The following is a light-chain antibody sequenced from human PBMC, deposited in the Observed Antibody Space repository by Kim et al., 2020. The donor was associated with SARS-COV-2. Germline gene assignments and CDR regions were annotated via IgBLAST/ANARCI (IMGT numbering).Light chain of an antibody. CDR2: SAS. CDR3: QQSYSQVT. J-gene: IGKJ2*01. V-gene: IGKV1-39*01. CDR1: QSISSY. Sequence: DIQMTQSPSSLSASVGDRVTITCRASQSISSYLNWYQQKPGKAPKLLIYSASSLQSGVPSRFSGSGSGTDFTLTISSLQPADFATYYCQQSYSQVTFCQGTKLEIK.